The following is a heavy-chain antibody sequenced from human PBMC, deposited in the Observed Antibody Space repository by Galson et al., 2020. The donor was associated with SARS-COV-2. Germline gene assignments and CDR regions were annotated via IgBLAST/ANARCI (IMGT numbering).Heavy chain of an antibody. CDR3: AKDRGIAVAGTLYYFDY. V-gene: IGHV3-33*06. Sequence: GESLKISCAASGFTFSSYGMHWVRQAPGKGLEWVAVIWYDGSNKYYADSVKGRFTISRDNSKNTLYRQMNSLRAEDTAVYYCAKDRGIAVAGTLYYFDYWGQGTLVTVSS. J-gene: IGHJ4*02. CDR2: IWYDGSNK. CDR1: GFTFSSYG. D-gene: IGHD6-19*01.